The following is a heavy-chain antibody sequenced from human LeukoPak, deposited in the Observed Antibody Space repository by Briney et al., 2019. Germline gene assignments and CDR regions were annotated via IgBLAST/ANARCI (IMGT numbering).Heavy chain of an antibody. CDR3: ARDRRGLTTVPDY. CDR1: GGSISSGSYY. CDR2: IYTSGST. J-gene: IGHJ4*02. V-gene: IGHV4-61*02. Sequence: SQTLSLTCTVSGGSISSGSYYWSWTRQPAGKGLEWIGRIYTSGSTNYNPSLKSRVTISVDTSKNQFSLKLSSVTAADTAVYYCARDRRGLTTVPDYWGQGTLVTVSS. D-gene: IGHD4-11*01.